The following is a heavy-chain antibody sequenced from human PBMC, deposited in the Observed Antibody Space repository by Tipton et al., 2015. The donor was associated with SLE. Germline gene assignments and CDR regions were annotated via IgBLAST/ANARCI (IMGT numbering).Heavy chain of an antibody. V-gene: IGHV4-30-4*08. D-gene: IGHD6-19*01. Sequence: TLSLTCTVSGDSIISGANYWTWVRQRPGKGLEWIGQIFYNGNTYYNPSLESRLTISVDTSKNQFSLKLSSVTAADTAVYYCARSHSSGWTPYFGLWGRGTLVTVSS. CDR1: GDSIISGANY. CDR3: ARSHSSGWTPYFGL. CDR2: IFYNGNT. J-gene: IGHJ2*01.